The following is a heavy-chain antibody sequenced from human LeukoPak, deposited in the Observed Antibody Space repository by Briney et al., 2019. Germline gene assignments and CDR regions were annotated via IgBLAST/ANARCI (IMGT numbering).Heavy chain of an antibody. CDR3: VRDRDSTGYYDY. V-gene: IGHV3-30*04. Sequence: PGGSLRLSCAASGFTFSNYPMHWVRQAPRKRLEWVAVVSDDGNNIYYADSVKGRFTISRDNSKNTLYLQTNSLRAEDTALYYCVRDRDSTGYYDYWGQGTLVTVSS. CDR1: GFTFSNYP. J-gene: IGHJ4*02. CDR2: VSDDGNNI. D-gene: IGHD3-22*01.